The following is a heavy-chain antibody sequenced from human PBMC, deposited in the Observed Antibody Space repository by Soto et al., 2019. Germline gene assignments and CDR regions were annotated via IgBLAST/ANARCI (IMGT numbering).Heavy chain of an antibody. CDR3: ARSPDSSGYYPRRYYYGMDV. Sequence: PSETLSLTCSVSGGSIYNGGYFWSWIRQSPGKGLEWIGHIHNSGSPYNNPSLKSRVTISVDKSKNQFSLKLSSVTAADTAVYYCARSPDSSGYYPRRYYYGMDVWGQGTTVTVSS. V-gene: IGHV4-30-4*01. D-gene: IGHD3-22*01. J-gene: IGHJ6*02. CDR2: IHNSGSP. CDR1: GGSIYNGGYF.